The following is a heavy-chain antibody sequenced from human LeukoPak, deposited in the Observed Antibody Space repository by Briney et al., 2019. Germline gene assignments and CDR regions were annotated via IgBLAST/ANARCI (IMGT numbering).Heavy chain of an antibody. D-gene: IGHD6-19*01. Sequence: SETLSLTCTVSGGSTSSTNYYWGWARQPPGKGLEWIGTIYYGGSNYYNPSLRSRVTISIDASRNQFSLELTSVTAADTAVYYCARQSETRGWTFAYWGQGILVTVSS. CDR2: IYYGGSN. V-gene: IGHV4-39*01. CDR3: ARQSETRGWTFAY. J-gene: IGHJ4*02. CDR1: GGSTSSTNYY.